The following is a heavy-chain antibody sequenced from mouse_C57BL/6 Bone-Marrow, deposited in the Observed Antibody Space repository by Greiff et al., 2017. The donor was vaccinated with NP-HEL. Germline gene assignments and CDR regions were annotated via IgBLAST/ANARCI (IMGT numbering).Heavy chain of an antibody. J-gene: IGHJ3*01. CDR2: INPSTGGT. CDR3: ARAPLPFAY. V-gene: IGHV1-42*01. Sequence: DVKLQESGPELVKPGASVKISCKASGYSFTGYYMNWVKQSPEKSLEWIGEINPSTGGTTYNQKFKAKATLTVDKSSSTAYMQLKSLTSEDSAVYYCARAPLPFAYWGQGTLVTVSA. CDR1: GYSFTGYY. D-gene: IGHD6-1*01.